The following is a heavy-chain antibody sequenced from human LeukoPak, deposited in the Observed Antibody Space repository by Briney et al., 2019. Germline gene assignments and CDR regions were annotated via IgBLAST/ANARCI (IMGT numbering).Heavy chain of an antibody. CDR2: IYYSGST. CDR1: GGSISSSSYY. D-gene: IGHD3-10*01. CDR3: ARGTPLWFGVPGWFDP. Sequence: PSETLSLTCTVSGGSISSSSYYWGWIRQPPGKGLEWIGSIYYSGSTYYNPSLKSRVTISVDTSKNQFSLKLSSVTAADTAVYYCARGTPLWFGVPGWFDPWGQGTLVTVSS. V-gene: IGHV4-39*07. J-gene: IGHJ5*02.